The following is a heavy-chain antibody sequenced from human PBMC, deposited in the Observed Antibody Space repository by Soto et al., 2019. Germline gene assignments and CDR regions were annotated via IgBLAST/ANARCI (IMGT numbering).Heavy chain of an antibody. D-gene: IGHD2-8*01. J-gene: IGHJ5*02. CDR2: IYYSGST. Sequence: PSETLSLTCTVSGGSISSISYYWGWIRQPPGKGLEWIGSIYYSGSTYYNPSLKSRVTISVDTSKNQFSLKLSSVTAADTAVYYCARPLYQTDWFDPWGQGTLVTVSS. V-gene: IGHV4-39*01. CDR3: ARPLYQTDWFDP. CDR1: GGSISSISYY.